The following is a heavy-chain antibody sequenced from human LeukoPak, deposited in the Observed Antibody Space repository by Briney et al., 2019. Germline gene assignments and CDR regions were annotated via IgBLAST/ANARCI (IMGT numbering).Heavy chain of an antibody. CDR2: IHPTGST. J-gene: IGHJ4*02. V-gene: IGHV4-34*01. D-gene: IGHD3-22*01. CDR1: GGSLSGHY. Sequence: SETLSLTCAVYGGSLSGHYWAWIRQPPGKRLEWIGEIHPTGSTHYNPSLQSRVTISVDTSKNQFSLHLTSVTAADTAVYYCARGYDHEKSAYWGQGTLVTVSS. CDR3: ARGYDHEKSAY.